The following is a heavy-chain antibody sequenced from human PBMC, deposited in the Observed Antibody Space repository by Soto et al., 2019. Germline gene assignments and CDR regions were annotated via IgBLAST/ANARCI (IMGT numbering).Heavy chain of an antibody. D-gene: IGHD3-22*01. J-gene: IGHJ3*02. CDR3: SKFITMIVVVIGDAFDI. CDR1: GFTFSSYA. CDR2: ISGSGGST. Sequence: GGSLRLSCAASGFTFSSYAMNWVRQAPGKGLEWVSVISGSGGSTYYADSVKGRFTISRDNYKNTLYLQMNSLRAEDTAVYYCSKFITMIVVVIGDAFDIWGQGTMVTVSS. V-gene: IGHV3-23*01.